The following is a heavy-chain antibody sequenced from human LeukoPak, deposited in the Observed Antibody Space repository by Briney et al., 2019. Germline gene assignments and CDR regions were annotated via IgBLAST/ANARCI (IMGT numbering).Heavy chain of an antibody. CDR1: GGSISSYY. D-gene: IGHD5-12*01. Sequence: SETLSLTCTVSGGSISSYYWSWIRQPAGKGLEWIGRIYTSGSTNYNPSLKSRVTMSVDTSKNQFSLKLSSVTAADTAVYFCARGLVLATDDAFDIWGQGTLVTVSS. CDR2: IYTSGST. J-gene: IGHJ3*02. CDR3: ARGLVLATDDAFDI. V-gene: IGHV4-4*07.